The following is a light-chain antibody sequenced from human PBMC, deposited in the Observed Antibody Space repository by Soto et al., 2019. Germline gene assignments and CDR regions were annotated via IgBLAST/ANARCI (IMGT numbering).Light chain of an antibody. CDR2: GAS. CDR1: QRVSSSY. J-gene: IGKJ4*01. V-gene: IGKV3-20*01. Sequence: EIVLTQSPGTLSLSPGERATLSCRASQRVSSSYLAWYQQKPGQAPRLLIYGASSRATGIPDRFSGSGSGTDFTLTISRLEPEDFAVYYCQQFATSPLTFGVGTKVEI. CDR3: QQFATSPLT.